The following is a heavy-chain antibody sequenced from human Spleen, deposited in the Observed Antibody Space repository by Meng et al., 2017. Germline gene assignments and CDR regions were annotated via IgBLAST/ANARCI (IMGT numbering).Heavy chain of an antibody. V-gene: IGHV3-23*01. Sequence: EVQLLESGGGLVQPGGSLRLSCAASRFTFSISAMSWVRQAPGKGLEWVSAISGSGGSTYYADSVKGRFIISRDKSKNTLYLQMNSLKTEDTAVYYCSTDRSWFDPWGQGTLVTVSS. J-gene: IGHJ5*02. CDR1: RFTFSISA. CDR2: ISGSGGST. CDR3: STDRSWFDP.